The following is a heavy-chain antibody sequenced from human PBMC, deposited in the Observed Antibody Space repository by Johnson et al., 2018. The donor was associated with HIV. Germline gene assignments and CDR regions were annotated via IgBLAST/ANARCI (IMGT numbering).Heavy chain of an antibody. CDR2: ISYDGSNK. J-gene: IGHJ3*02. V-gene: IGHV3-30*03. CDR1: GFTFSSYW. D-gene: IGHD5-18*01. CDR3: ARDTSVDTGTLYPFYI. Sequence: QVQLVESGGGLVQPGRYLRLSCAASGFTFSSYWMSWVRQAPGKGLEWVAVISYDGSNKYYADSVKGGFTISRDNSKNTLYLQMNSLRAEDTAVYYCARDTSVDTGTLYPFYIWGQGTMFTVSS.